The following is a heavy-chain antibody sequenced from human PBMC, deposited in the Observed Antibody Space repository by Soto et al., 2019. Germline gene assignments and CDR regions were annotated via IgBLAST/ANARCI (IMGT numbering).Heavy chain of an antibody. D-gene: IGHD2-21*02. CDR3: ARKRVTATGTFGFDV. J-gene: IGHJ3*01. CDR1: GFTFSTYW. V-gene: IGHV3-74*01. Sequence: PGGSLRLSCAASGFTFSTYWMHWVRQVPGEGLLWVSRVSEDGTFTTYADSVQGRFTISRDNAKKILYLQMNSLRADDTAVYYCARKRVTATGTFGFDVWGPGTMVTV. CDR2: VSEDGTFT.